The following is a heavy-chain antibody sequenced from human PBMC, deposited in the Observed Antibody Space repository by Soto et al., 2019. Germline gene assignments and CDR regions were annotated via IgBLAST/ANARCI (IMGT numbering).Heavy chain of an antibody. CDR1: GFTFNIYA. Sequence: GGSLRLSCAASGFTFNIYAMSWVRQVPGKGLQWVSAISGSGGSTYYPASVQGRFSISRDNSNNTLFLQMSGLRADDTAVYYCAKHYCGSGTTCFDAFDFWGQGTMVTV. V-gene: IGHV3-23*01. J-gene: IGHJ3*01. CDR2: ISGSGGST. D-gene: IGHD2-21*01. CDR3: AKHYCGSGTTCFDAFDF.